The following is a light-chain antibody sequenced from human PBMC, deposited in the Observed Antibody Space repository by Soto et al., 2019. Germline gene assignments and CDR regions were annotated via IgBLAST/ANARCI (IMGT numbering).Light chain of an antibody. V-gene: IGLV1-40*01. CDR3: QAYDTTLSGWV. CDR2: LNT. Sequence: QSVLTQPPSVSGAPGQSVTISCTGTSSNIGAYYDVQWYQQFPRVAPKLLIYLNTNRPSGIPDRFSASKSGSSASLVVTGLQPEDEDVYYCQAYDTTLSGWVFGGGTKLTVL. J-gene: IGLJ3*02. CDR1: SSNIGAYYD.